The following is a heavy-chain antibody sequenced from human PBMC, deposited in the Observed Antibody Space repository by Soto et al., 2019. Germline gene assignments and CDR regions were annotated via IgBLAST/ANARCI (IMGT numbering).Heavy chain of an antibody. D-gene: IGHD3-3*02. Sequence: EVQLVESGGGLVKPGGSLRLSCAASGFTFSRYSMNWVRQAPGKGLEWVSSISSSSSYIYYADSVKGRFTISRDNAKNSLYLQMNSLRAEDTAVYYCARLSAHDAFDIWGQGTMVTVSS. CDR2: ISSSSSYI. CDR1: GFTFSRYS. CDR3: ARLSAHDAFDI. V-gene: IGHV3-21*01. J-gene: IGHJ3*02.